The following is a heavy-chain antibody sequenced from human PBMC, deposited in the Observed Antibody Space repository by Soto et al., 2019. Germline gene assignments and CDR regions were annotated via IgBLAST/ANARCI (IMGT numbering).Heavy chain of an antibody. Sequence: GGSLRLSCAASGFTFSSYGMHWVRQAPGKGLEWVAVIWYDGSNKYYADSVKGRFTISRDNSKNTLYLQMNSLRAEDTAVYYCARDQWVGVYYYDSSGYVIQGNFDEWGQGTLVTVSP. J-gene: IGHJ4*02. CDR1: GFTFSSYG. D-gene: IGHD3-22*01. V-gene: IGHV3-33*01. CDR2: IWYDGSNK. CDR3: ARDQWVGVYYYDSSGYVIQGNFDE.